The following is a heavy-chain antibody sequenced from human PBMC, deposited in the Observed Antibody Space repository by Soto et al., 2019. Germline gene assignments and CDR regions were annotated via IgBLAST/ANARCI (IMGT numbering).Heavy chain of an antibody. Sequence: PGGSLRLSCAASGCTFSSYAMSWVRQAPGKGLEWVSVIADDGSDITYADSVKGRFTVSRDNSKSTLDPQMSGLRPEDTALYYCAGPISWVQPWDYWGQGTQVTVSS. D-gene: IGHD6-19*01. J-gene: IGHJ4*02. CDR2: IADDGSDI. V-gene: IGHV3-30*04. CDR3: AGPISWVQPWDY. CDR1: GCTFSSYA.